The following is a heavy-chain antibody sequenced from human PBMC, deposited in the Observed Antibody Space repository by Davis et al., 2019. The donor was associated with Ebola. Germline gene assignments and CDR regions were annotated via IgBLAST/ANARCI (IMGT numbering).Heavy chain of an antibody. D-gene: IGHD3/OR15-3a*01. CDR2: INQDGSEK. V-gene: IGHV3-7*01. CDR3: ARASIIYPVGFDFGS. J-gene: IGHJ5*02. CDR1: SFIFSDYW. Sequence: PGGSLRLSCAASSFIFSDYWMTWVRQAPGKGLEWVANINQDGSEKFFVDSVKGRFAISRDNAKNSLFLQMNFLRAEDTAVYYCARASIIYPVGFDFGSWGQGTLVTVSS.